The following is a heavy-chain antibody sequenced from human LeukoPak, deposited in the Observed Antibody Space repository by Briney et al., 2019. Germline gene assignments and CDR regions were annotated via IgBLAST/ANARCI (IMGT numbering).Heavy chain of an antibody. CDR1: GFTFSSFA. D-gene: IGHD2-21*01. V-gene: IGHV3-30*04. CDR2: KSFDGRKK. CDR3: ARDGVVVVGTQDYYSYMDV. Sequence: PGRSLRLSCAASGFTFSSFAMHWVRQAPGKGLEWVAVKSFDGRKKNYADSVEGRFTFSRDNSKNTLYLQMNSLRIEDTAVYYCARDGVVVVGTQDYYSYMDVWGKGTTVTVSS. J-gene: IGHJ6*03.